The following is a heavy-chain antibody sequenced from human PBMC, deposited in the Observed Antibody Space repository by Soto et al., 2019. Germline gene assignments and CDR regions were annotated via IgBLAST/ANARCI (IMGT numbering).Heavy chain of an antibody. D-gene: IGHD3-16*02. J-gene: IGHJ4*02. CDR1: GYTFTSYG. CDR2: ISAYNGNT. CDR3: ARDPREDDYVWGSYRSLDY. V-gene: IGHV1-18*01. Sequence: ASVKVSCKASGYTFTSYGISWVRQAPGQGLEWMGWISAYNGNTNYAQKLQGRVTMTTDTSTSTAYMELRSLRSDDTAVYYCARDPREDDYVWGSYRSLDYWGQGTLVTVSS.